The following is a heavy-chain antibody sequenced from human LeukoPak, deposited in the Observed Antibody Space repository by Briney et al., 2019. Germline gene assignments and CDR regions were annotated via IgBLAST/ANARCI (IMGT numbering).Heavy chain of an antibody. CDR3: ARGLPYYYDSSGYPGRNPDDY. CDR1: GYTLTSYA. D-gene: IGHD3-22*01. V-gene: IGHV7-4-1*02. CDR2: INTNTGNP. Sequence: ASVKVSCKASGYTLTSYAMNWVRQAPGQGLEWMGWINTNTGNPTYAQGFAGRFVFSLDTSVSTAYLQISSLKAEDTAVYYCARGLPYYYDSSGYPGRNPDDYWGQGTLVTVSS. J-gene: IGHJ4*02.